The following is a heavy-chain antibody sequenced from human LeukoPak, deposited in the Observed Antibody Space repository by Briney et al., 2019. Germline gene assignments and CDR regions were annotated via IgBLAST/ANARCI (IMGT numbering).Heavy chain of an antibody. J-gene: IGHJ4*02. CDR2: IYYSGST. CDR3: ASDRDGYNYADY. V-gene: IGHV4-39*01. D-gene: IGHD5-24*01. CDR1: GGSISSSSYY. Sequence: SETLSLTCTVPGGSISSSSYYWGWIRQPPGKGLEWIGSIYYSGSTYYNPSLKSRVTISVDTSKNQFSLKLSSVTAADTAVYYCASDRDGYNYADYWGQGTLVTVSS.